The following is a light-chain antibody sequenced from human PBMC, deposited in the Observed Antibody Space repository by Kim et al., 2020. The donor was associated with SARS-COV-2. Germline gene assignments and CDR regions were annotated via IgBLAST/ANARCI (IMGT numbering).Light chain of an antibody. Sequence: ASVGEGVTITCWASQNIDGYLNWYRQSPGSAPDLLIFGASTLHSGVPSRFSASGSGTEFTLTITSLQPEDFATYFCQQSYTTPWTFGQGTKVDIK. CDR2: GAS. J-gene: IGKJ1*01. V-gene: IGKV1-39*01. CDR3: QQSYTTPWT. CDR1: QNIDGY.